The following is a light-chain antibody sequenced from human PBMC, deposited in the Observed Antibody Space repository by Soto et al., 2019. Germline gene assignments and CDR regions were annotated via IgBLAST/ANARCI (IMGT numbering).Light chain of an antibody. V-gene: IGKV3-15*01. Sequence: EIVITQSPATLAVSPGETATLSCRASESLSGNLAWYQQKPGQAPRLLIFRASTRATGVPARFSGRGSGTEFTLTISGLQSEDFAVYYCHQYSNWPPWTFGPGTKVDIK. J-gene: IGKJ1*01. CDR2: RAS. CDR3: HQYSNWPPWT. CDR1: ESLSGN.